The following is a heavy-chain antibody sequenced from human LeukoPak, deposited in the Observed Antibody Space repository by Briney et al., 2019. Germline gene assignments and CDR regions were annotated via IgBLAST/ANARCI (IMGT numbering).Heavy chain of an antibody. CDR3: TRDPADTAMGNFDY. CDR2: IRSKAYGGTT. Sequence: PGGSLRLSCAASGFTFSSYAMSWFRQAPGKGLEWVGFIRSKAYGGTTEYAASVKGRFTISRDDSKSIAYLQMNSLKTEDTAVYYCTRDPADTAMGNFDYWGQGTLVTVSS. J-gene: IGHJ4*02. CDR1: GFTFSSYA. D-gene: IGHD5-18*01. V-gene: IGHV3-49*03.